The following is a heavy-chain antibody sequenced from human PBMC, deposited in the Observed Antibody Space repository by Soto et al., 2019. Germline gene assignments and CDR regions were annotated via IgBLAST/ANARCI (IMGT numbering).Heavy chain of an antibody. J-gene: IGHJ4*02. CDR1: GGSVSSGSYY. D-gene: IGHD3-3*01. CDR3: AREIYYDFWSGLVDY. V-gene: IGHV4-61*01. CDR2: IYYSGST. Sequence: SETLSLTCTVSGGSVSSGSYYWSWIRQPPGKGLEWIGYIYYSGSTNYNPSLKSRVTISIDTSKNQFSLKLSSVTAADTAVYYCAREIYYDFWSGLVDYWGQGTLVTVSS.